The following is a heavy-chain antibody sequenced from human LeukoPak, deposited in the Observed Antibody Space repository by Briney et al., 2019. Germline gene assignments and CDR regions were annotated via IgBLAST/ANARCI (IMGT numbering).Heavy chain of an antibody. D-gene: IGHD4-11*01. V-gene: IGHV3-23*01. J-gene: IGHJ4*02. CDR1: GFTFSSYA. CDR3: AKGTSNLDY. CDR2: ITISGGNT. Sequence: GGSLRLSCAASGFTFSSYAMTWVRQAPGKGLEWVSTITISGGNTYYADSVKGRFTISRDNSKNTLNLQMNSLRVEDTAVYYCAKGTSNLDYWGQGTLVTVSS.